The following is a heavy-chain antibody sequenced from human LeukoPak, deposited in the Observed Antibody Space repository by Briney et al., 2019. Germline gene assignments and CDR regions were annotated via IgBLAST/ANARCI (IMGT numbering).Heavy chain of an antibody. CDR1: GFTFSSYA. CDR3: AKEVEGTYRAVAGTGGDY. CDR2: ISGSGGST. Sequence: PGGSLRLSCAASGFTFSSYAMSWVRQAPGKGLEWVSAISGSGGSTYHADSVKGRFTISRGNSRNTLYLQMNSLRAEDTAVYYCAKEVEGTYRAVAGTGGDYWGQGTLVTVSS. V-gene: IGHV3-23*01. J-gene: IGHJ4*02. D-gene: IGHD6-19*01.